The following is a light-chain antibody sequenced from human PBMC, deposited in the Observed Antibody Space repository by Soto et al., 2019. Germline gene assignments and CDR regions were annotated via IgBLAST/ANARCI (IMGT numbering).Light chain of an antibody. J-gene: IGKJ1*01. V-gene: IGKV1-5*03. CDR3: QHYNSYQAS. Sequence: DIQMTQSPSTLSASVGDRVTITCRASQSISSGLAWYQQKPGKAPKLLIYRASTLQSGVPSRFSGSGSGTEFTLTISSLQPDDLATYYCQHYNSYQASVGQGTKVELK. CDR2: RAS. CDR1: QSISSG.